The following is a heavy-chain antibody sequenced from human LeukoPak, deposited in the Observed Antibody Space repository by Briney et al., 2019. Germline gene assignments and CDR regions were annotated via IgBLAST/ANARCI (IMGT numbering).Heavy chain of an antibody. V-gene: IGHV3-7*05. CDR3: ARDQDAYSSGWYGVFDF. Sequence: GGSLRLSCAASGFTFSNYWMSWVRHAPGKGLEGVAKIKQDGSESKYVDSVKGRFTISRDNAKNTLYLQMNSLRAEDTALYYCARDQDAYSSGWYGVFDFWGQGSLVTVSS. CDR2: IKQDGSES. J-gene: IGHJ4*02. D-gene: IGHD6-19*01. CDR1: GFTFSNYW.